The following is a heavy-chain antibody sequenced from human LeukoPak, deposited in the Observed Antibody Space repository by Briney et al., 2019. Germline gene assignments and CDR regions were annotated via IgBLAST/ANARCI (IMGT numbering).Heavy chain of an antibody. D-gene: IGHD5-12*01. V-gene: IGHV3-23*01. CDR1: GFTFSSYA. CDR2: ISGSGGST. CDR3: GSDGGYGQTDY. J-gene: IGHJ4*02. Sequence: PGGSLRLSCAASGFTFSSYAMSWVRQAPGKGLEWVSAISGSGGSTYYADSVKGRFTISRDNSKNTLYPQMNSLRAEDTAVYYCGSDGGYGQTDYWGQGTLVTVSS.